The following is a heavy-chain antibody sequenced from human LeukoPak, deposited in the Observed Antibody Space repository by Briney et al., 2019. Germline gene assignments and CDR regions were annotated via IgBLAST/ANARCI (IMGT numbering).Heavy chain of an antibody. Sequence: GGSLRLSCAASGFTFSTYWMSWVRQAPGKGLEWVANIKQDGSDKFYVDSVKGRFAISRDNAKNSMYLQMSSLRAEDTAIYYCARVLPVASRDYWGQGTLVTVSS. CDR2: IKQDGSDK. CDR3: ARVLPVASRDY. J-gene: IGHJ4*02. CDR1: GFTFSTYW. V-gene: IGHV3-7*01. D-gene: IGHD2-2*01.